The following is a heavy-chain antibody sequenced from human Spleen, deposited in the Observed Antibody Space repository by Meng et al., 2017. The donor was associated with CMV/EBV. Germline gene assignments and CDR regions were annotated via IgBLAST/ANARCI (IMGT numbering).Heavy chain of an antibody. CDR2: IWCDGSKK. CDR3: AKDLGREWEFLLVEY. D-gene: IGHD1-26*01. V-gene: IGHV3-33*06. J-gene: IGHJ4*02. CDR1: GFAFSDYG. Sequence: GFAFSDYGMHWVRQAPGKGLVWVALIWCDGSKKYYADSVKGRFTISRDNSKNTLYLRMNSLRAEDTAIYYCAKDLGREWEFLLVEYWGQGTLVTVSS.